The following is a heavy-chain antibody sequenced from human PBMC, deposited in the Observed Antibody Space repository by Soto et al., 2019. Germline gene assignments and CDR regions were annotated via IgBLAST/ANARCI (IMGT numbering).Heavy chain of an antibody. Sequence: ASVKVSCKASGYAFSSNYIHWVRQAPGQGLEWMGVINPSNGRTTYAQNFQDRVTMTRDTSTSTVYIELRSLSSDDTAVYYCARRGFDYWGQGTLVTGSS. J-gene: IGHJ4*02. CDR3: ARRGFDY. V-gene: IGHV1-46*01. CDR2: INPSNGRT. CDR1: GYAFSSNY.